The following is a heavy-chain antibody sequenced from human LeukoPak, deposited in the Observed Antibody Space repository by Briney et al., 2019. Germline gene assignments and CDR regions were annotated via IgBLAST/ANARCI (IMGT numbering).Heavy chain of an antibody. CDR3: ARGPYYDFWSGLIDP. J-gene: IGHJ5*02. CDR2: IKQDGSEK. D-gene: IGHD3-3*01. CDR1: GFTFSSYW. Sequence: HGGSLRLSCAASGFTFSSYWMSWVRQAPGKGLEWVANIKQDGSEKYYVDSVKGRFTISRDNAKNSLYLQMNSLRAEDTAVYYCARGPYYDFWSGLIDPWGQGTLVTVSS. V-gene: IGHV3-7*01.